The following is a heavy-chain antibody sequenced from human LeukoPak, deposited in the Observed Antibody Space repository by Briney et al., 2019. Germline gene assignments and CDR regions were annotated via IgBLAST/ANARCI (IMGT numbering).Heavy chain of an antibody. V-gene: IGHV3-48*01. CDR3: ARAGTYNFFDY. Sequence: PGGSLRLSCAASGFTFSSYSMNWVRQSPGEGLEWVSYVVSGSSTIYYADSVKGRFTISRDNAKNSLYLQMNSLRAEDTAVYYCARAGTYNFFDYWGQGTLVTVSS. J-gene: IGHJ4*02. CDR2: VVSGSSTI. CDR1: GFTFSSYS. D-gene: IGHD1-1*01.